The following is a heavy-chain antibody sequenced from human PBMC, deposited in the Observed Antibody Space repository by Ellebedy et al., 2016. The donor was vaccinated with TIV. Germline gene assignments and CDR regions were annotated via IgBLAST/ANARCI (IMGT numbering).Heavy chain of an antibody. V-gene: IGHV1-18*04. CDR1: GYTLTTHG. J-gene: IGHJ4*02. CDR2: INPKNGNT. CDR3: ARDSDWLRFFDY. D-gene: IGHD5-12*01. Sequence: ASVKVSXXASGYTLTTHGISWVRQAPGQGLEWMGWINPKNGNTYYAQMLQGRVTMTTDISTNTAYMELRSLRSDDTAVYYCARDSDWLRFFDYWGQGTLITVSS.